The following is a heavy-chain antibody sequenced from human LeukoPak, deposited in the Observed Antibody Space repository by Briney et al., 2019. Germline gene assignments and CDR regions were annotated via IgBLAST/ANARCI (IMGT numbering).Heavy chain of an antibody. D-gene: IGHD3-22*01. CDR2: IHYSGST. CDR3: ARAVDYYDSSGYYHDY. V-gene: IGHV4-59*08. CDR1: GGSISSYY. J-gene: IGHJ4*02. Sequence: SETLSLTCTVSGGSISSYYWSWIRQPPGKGLEWIGYIHYSGSTNYNPSLKSRVTISVDTSKNQFSLKLSSVTAADTAVYYCARAVDYYDSSGYYHDYWGQGTLVTVSS.